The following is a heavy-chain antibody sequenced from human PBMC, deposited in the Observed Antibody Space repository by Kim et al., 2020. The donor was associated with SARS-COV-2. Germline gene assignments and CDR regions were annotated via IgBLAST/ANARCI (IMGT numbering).Heavy chain of an antibody. CDR3: ARGRKRAYYYYYGMDV. V-gene: IGHV4-34*01. J-gene: IGHJ6*02. Sequence: SRKSRVTISVDTSKNQFSLKLSSVTAADTAVYYCARGRKRAYYYYYGMDVWGQGTTVTVSS.